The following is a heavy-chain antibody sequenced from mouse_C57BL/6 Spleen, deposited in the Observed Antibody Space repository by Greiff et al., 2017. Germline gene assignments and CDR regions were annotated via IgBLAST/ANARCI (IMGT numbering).Heavy chain of an antibody. D-gene: IGHD2-4*01. CDR3: ARWDYDGFAY. CDR1: EYEFPSHD. J-gene: IGHJ3*01. Sequence: EVQLLESGGGLVQPGASLKLSCESNEYEFPSHDMSWVRQTPGKRLELVAAINSDGGSTYYTDTMERRFIISRDNSKKTLYLQMSSLRSEDAALYYCARWDYDGFAYWGQGTLVTVSA. CDR2: INSDGGST. V-gene: IGHV5-2*01.